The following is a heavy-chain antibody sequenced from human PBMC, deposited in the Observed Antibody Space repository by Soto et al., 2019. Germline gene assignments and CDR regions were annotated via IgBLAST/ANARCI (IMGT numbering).Heavy chain of an antibody. J-gene: IGHJ6*03. V-gene: IGHV3-9*01. CDR2: ISWNSGSI. D-gene: IGHD2-2*03. Sequence: EVQLVESGGGLVQPGRSLRLSCAASGFTFDDYAMHWVRQAPGKGLEWVSGISWNSGSIGYADSVKGRFTISRDNAKNSLYLPMNSLRAEDTALYYCAKAFGYCSSTSCSNYYYMDVWGKGTTVTVSS. CDR3: AKAFGYCSSTSCSNYYYMDV. CDR1: GFTFDDYA.